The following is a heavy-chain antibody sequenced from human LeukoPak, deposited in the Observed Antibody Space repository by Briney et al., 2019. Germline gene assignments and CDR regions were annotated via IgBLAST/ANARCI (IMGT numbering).Heavy chain of an antibody. D-gene: IGHD3-10*01. V-gene: IGHV4-59*01. J-gene: IGHJ5*02. CDR2: IYYSGST. Sequence: PSETLSLTCTVSGGSISRNYWSWIRQTPGKGLEWIGYIYYSGSTNYNPSLKSRVTISVDTSKNQFSLKLSSVTAADTAVYYCARSEGLWFGELTNWFDPWGQGTLVTVSS. CDR1: GGSISRNY. CDR3: ARSEGLWFGELTNWFDP.